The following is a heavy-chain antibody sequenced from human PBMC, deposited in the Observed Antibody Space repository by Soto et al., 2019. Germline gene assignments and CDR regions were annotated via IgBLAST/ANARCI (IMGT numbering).Heavy chain of an antibody. CDR3: ASPLDTDYYFDD. J-gene: IGHJ4*02. CDR2: ISYDGSNK. D-gene: IGHD5-18*01. V-gene: IGHV3-30-3*01. Sequence: GGSLRLSCAASGFTFSSYAMHWVRQAPGKGLEWVAVISYDGSNKYYADSVKGRFTISRDNSKNTLYLQMNSLRAEDTAVYYCASPLDTDYYFDDWGQGILVTVAS. CDR1: GFTFSSYA.